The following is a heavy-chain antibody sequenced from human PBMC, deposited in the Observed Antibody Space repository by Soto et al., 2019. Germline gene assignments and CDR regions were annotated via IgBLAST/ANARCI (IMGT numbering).Heavy chain of an antibody. Sequence: GGSLRLSCAASGFTFSSYAMHWVRQAPGKGLEWVAVISYDGSNEYYADSVKGRFTISRDNSKNTLYLQMNSLRAEDTAVYYCARDPSTGYFYSASCYLYGFDYWGQGTLVSVSS. J-gene: IGHJ4*02. CDR2: ISYDGSNE. CDR3: ARDPSTGYFYSASCYLYGFDY. V-gene: IGHV3-30-3*01. D-gene: IGHD2-2*03. CDR1: GFTFSSYA.